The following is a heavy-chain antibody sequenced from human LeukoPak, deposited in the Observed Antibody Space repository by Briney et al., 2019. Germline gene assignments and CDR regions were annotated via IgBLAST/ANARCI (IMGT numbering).Heavy chain of an antibody. V-gene: IGHV4-59*01. CDR3: AGTDDYGDRTYYFDY. D-gene: IGHD4-17*01. CDR2: IYYSGST. Sequence: PSETLSLTCAVYGGSFSGYYWSWIRQPPGKGLEWIGYIYYSGSTNYNPSLKSRVTISVDTSKNQFSLKLSSVTAADTAVYYCAGTDDYGDRTYYFDYWGQGTLVTVSS. J-gene: IGHJ4*02. CDR1: GGSFSGYY.